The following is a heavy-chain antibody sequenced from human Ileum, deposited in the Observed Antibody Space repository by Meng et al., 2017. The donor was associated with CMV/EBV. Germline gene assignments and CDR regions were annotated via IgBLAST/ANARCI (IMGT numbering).Heavy chain of an antibody. CDR3: VRQVVAASFDY. V-gene: IGHV4-30-4*08. J-gene: IGHJ4*02. CDR1: GGSTTSGNSF. D-gene: IGHD2-15*01. CDR2: IYYSGSP. Sequence: QVQLQESGPRRVKPSQTLSLTCTVSGGSTTSGNSFWSWIRQPPGRGLEWIGYIYYSGSPYYKPSLKSRVTISLDTSKNQFSLNLRSVTAIDSAVYYCVRQVVAASFDYCGQGALVTVSS.